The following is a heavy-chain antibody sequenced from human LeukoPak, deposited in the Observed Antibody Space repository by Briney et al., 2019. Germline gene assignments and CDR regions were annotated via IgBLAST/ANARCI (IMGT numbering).Heavy chain of an antibody. CDR3: ASIYGSSGYSDY. CDR2: ISYDGSNK. J-gene: IGHJ4*02. CDR1: GFTFSSYG. V-gene: IGHV3-30*03. Sequence: GGSLRLSCAASGFTFSSYGMHWVRQAPGKGLEWVAVISYDGSNKYYADSVKGRFTISRDNSKNTLYLQMNSLRAEDTAVYYCASIYGSSGYSDYWGQGTLVTVSS. D-gene: IGHD3-22*01.